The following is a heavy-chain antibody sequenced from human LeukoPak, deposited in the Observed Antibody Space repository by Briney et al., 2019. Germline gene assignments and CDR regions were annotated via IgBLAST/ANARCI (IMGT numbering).Heavy chain of an antibody. J-gene: IGHJ4*02. CDR3: ARGRYSGTTYYFDY. CDR1: GYTFTGYY. D-gene: IGHD5-12*01. V-gene: IGHV1-2*06. Sequence: GASVKVSCKASGYTFTGYYMHWVRQAPGQGLEWMGRINPNSGGTNYAQKFQGRVTMTRDTSISTAYMELSRLRSDDTAMYYCARGRYSGTTYYFDYWGQGTLVTVAS. CDR2: INPNSGGT.